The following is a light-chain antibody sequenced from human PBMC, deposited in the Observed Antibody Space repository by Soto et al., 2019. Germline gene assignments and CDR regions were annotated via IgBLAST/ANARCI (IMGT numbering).Light chain of an antibody. Sequence: RVLTQSPGTLSLSPGERATLSCRASQSVSSNLLAWYQHKPGRAPRLLIYGASNRPAGIPDKFSGSGSGSDFTLTISSPEPEDFAVYYCQQYGNSPSTFGQGTKLVIK. V-gene: IGKV3-20*01. CDR2: GAS. CDR1: QSVSSNL. J-gene: IGKJ2*01. CDR3: QQYGNSPST.